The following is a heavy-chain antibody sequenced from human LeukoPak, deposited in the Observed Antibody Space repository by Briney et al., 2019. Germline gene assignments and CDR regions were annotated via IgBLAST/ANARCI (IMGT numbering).Heavy chain of an antibody. J-gene: IGHJ4*02. Sequence: QSGGSLRLSCAASGFTFSSYAMSWVRQAPGKGLEWVSAISGSGGSTCYADSVKGRFTISRDNSKNTLYLQMNSLRAEDTAVYYCAKDHAYSSSSGNYFDYWGQGTLVTVSS. CDR3: AKDHAYSSSSGNYFDY. CDR1: GFTFSSYA. V-gene: IGHV3-23*01. CDR2: ISGSGGST. D-gene: IGHD6-6*01.